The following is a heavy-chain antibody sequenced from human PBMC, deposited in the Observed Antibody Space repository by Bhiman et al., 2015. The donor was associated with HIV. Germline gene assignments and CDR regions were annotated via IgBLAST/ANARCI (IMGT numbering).Heavy chain of an antibody. V-gene: IGHV3-53*01. CDR3: AGRAPENVDDGDY. J-gene: IGHJ4*02. CDR2: IYSGGST. CDR1: GFTVSSNY. Sequence: EVQLVESGGGLIQPGGSLRLSCAASGFTVSSNYMSWVRQAPGKGLEWVSVIYSGGSTYYADSVKGRFTISRDNSKNTLYLQMNSLRAEDTAVYYCAGRAPENVDDGDYWGQGTLVTVSS. D-gene: IGHD5-12*01.